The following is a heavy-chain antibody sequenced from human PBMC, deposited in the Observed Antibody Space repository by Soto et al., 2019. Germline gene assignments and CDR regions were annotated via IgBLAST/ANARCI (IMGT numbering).Heavy chain of an antibody. CDR2: MNPNSGNT. CDR3: ARDIFQNGHRWFDP. D-gene: IGHD3-9*01. CDR1: GYTFTSYD. V-gene: IGHV1-8*01. J-gene: IGHJ5*02. Sequence: ASVKVSCKASGYTFTSYDINWVRQATGQGLEWMGWMNPNSGNTGYAQKFQGRVTMTRNTSISTAYMELSSLRSEDTAVYYCARDIFQNGHRWFDPWGQGTLVTVSS.